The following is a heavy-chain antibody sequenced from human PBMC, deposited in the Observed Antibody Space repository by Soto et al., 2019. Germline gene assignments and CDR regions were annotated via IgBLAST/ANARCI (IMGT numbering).Heavy chain of an antibody. Sequence: QVQLVQSGAEVKKPGASVKVSCKASGYTFTSYSMHWVRQAPGQRLEWMGGINAGNANTKYSQKFQGRVTITRDTSASTAYIELSSLRSEDTAVYYCARGLNVYYFDYWGQGTLVTVSS. CDR2: INAGNANT. CDR3: ARGLNVYYFDY. V-gene: IGHV1-3*01. J-gene: IGHJ4*02. D-gene: IGHD3-16*01. CDR1: GYTFTSYS.